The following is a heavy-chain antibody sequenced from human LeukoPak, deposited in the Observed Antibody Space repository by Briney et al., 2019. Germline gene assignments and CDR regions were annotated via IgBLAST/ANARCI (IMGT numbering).Heavy chain of an antibody. D-gene: IGHD3-22*01. Sequence: GGSLRLSCAASGFTFSSYSMNWVRQAPGKGLEWVSGISGSGGITYYVDSVKGRFTISRDNSKNTLYLQMNSLRAEDTAVYYCAKGWADTGGVSYDNSGPYFDYWGQGTLVTVSS. CDR2: ISGSGGIT. V-gene: IGHV3-23*01. CDR1: GFTFSSYS. J-gene: IGHJ4*02. CDR3: AKGWADTGGVSYDNSGPYFDY.